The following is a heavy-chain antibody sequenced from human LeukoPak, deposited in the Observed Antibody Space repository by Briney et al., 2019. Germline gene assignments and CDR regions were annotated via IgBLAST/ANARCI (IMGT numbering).Heavy chain of an antibody. D-gene: IGHD6-13*01. CDR3: AKDRVYSSTSYFDY. CDR2: IWYDGSNR. Sequence: PGESLRLSCTASGFTFSDYGMHWARQAPGKGLEWVAVIWYDGSNRYYADSVKGRFTISRDNSKNTLYLQMNSLRAEDTAVYYCAKDRVYSSTSYFDYWGQGTLVTVSS. CDR1: GFTFSDYG. V-gene: IGHV3-33*06. J-gene: IGHJ4*02.